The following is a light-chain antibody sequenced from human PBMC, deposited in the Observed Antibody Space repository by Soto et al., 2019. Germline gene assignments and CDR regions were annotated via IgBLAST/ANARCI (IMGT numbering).Light chain of an antibody. CDR1: QSVSSSY. CDR3: QQYGSSPRT. J-gene: IGKJ1*01. V-gene: IGKV3-20*01. Sequence: EIVLTQSPGTLSLSPGERATLSCRASQSVSSSYLAWYQQKPGQAPRPLIYGASSRATGIPDRFSGSGSGKDFTLTISRLEPEDFAVYYCQQYGSSPRTFGQGTKVEMK. CDR2: GAS.